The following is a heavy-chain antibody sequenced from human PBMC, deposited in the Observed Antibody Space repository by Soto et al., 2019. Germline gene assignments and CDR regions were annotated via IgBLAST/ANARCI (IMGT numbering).Heavy chain of an antibody. CDR2: ISSSGSTI. J-gene: IGHJ5*02. Sequence: LRLSCAASGFTFSDYYMSWIRQAPGKGLEWVSYISSSGSTIYYADSVKGRFTISRDNAKNSLYLQMNSLRAEDTAVYYCARDQYYYDSSGYYFGSWFDPWGQGTLVTVSS. CDR3: ARDQYYYDSSGYYFGSWFDP. CDR1: GFTFSDYY. V-gene: IGHV3-11*01. D-gene: IGHD3-22*01.